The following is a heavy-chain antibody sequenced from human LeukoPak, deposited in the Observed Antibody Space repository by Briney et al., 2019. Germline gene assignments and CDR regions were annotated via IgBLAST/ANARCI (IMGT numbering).Heavy chain of an antibody. Sequence: TGGSLRLSCAASGFTFDDYAMHWVRHAPGKGLEWVSGISWNSGSIGYADSVKGRFSISRDNAKNSLYLQMNSLRAEDTALYYCAKDIGPHRDPEAFDIWGQGTMVTVSS. CDR3: AKDIGPHRDPEAFDI. CDR2: ISWNSGSI. J-gene: IGHJ3*02. CDR1: GFTFDDYA. D-gene: IGHD3-10*01. V-gene: IGHV3-9*01.